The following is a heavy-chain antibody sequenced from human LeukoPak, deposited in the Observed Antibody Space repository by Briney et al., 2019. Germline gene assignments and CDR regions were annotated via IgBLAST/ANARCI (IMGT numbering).Heavy chain of an antibody. CDR3: ARKGYYDSSGPFDY. CDR2: IYYSGST. D-gene: IGHD3-22*01. J-gene: IGHJ4*02. Sequence: PSETLSLTCAVSGGSFSGYYWSWIRQPPGKGLEWIGYIYYSGSTNYNPSLKSRVTISVDTSKNQFSLKLSSVTAADTAVYYCARKGYYDSSGPFDYWGQGTLVTVSS. V-gene: IGHV4-59*01. CDR1: GGSFSGYY.